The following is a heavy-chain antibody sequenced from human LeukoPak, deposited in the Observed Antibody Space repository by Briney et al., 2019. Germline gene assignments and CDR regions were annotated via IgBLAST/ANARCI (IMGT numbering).Heavy chain of an antibody. Sequence: KPGGSLRLSCAASGFTFSSYSMNWVRQAPGKGLEWVSSISSSSSYIYYADSVKGRFTISRDNAKNSLYLQMNSLRAEDTAVYYCARDGLGLEWLLRENDAFDIWGQGTMVTFSS. CDR1: GFTFSSYS. CDR3: ARDGLGLEWLLRENDAFDI. J-gene: IGHJ3*02. D-gene: IGHD3-3*01. V-gene: IGHV3-21*01. CDR2: ISSSSSYI.